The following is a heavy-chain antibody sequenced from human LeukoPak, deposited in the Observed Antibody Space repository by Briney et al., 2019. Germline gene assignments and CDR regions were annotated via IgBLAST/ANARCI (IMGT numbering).Heavy chain of an antibody. V-gene: IGHV4-59*01. CDR3: ARATVHGSSLDY. D-gene: IGHD2-2*01. J-gene: IGHJ4*02. CDR1: GGSISSYY. CDR2: IYYSGSA. Sequence: SETLSLTCTVSGGSISSYYWSWSRQPPGKGLERVGYIYYSGSANYNPSLTSRVTISVDTSKNQFSLKLSSVTAADTAVYYCARATVHGSSLDYWGQGTLVTVSP.